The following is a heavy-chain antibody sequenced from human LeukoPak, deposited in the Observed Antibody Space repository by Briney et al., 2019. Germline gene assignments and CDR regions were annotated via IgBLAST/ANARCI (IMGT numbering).Heavy chain of an antibody. CDR2: IYYSGST. D-gene: IGHD3-3*01. Sequence: PSETLSLTCTVSGGSISSSSYYWGWIRQPPGKGLEWIGSIYYSGSTYYNPSLKSRVTISVDTSKNQFSLKLSSVTAADTAVYYCARQCSLYDFDYWGQGTLVTVSS. CDR1: GGSISSSSYY. V-gene: IGHV4-39*01. J-gene: IGHJ4*02. CDR3: ARQCSLYDFDY.